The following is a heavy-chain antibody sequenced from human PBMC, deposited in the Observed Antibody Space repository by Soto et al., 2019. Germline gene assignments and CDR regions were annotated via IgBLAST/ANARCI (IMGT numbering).Heavy chain of an antibody. Sequence: QVQLQQWGAGPLRPLETLSLTCGVSGGSFSGYYWAWIRQSPGKGLEWIGEINDRGSINYNPSLKSRVSISVDTSKNHYSLNLRSVTAADTAVYYCARESHDILTGPPWVWYFDLWGWHPGHCVV. CDR3: ARESHDILTGPPWVWYFDL. D-gene: IGHD3-9*01. V-gene: IGHV4-34*01. J-gene: IGHJ2*01. CDR1: GGSFSGYY. CDR2: INDRGSI.